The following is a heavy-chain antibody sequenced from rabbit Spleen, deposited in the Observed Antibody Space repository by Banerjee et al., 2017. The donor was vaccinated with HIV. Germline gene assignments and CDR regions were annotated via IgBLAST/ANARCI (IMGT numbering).Heavy chain of an antibody. D-gene: IGHD1-1*01. V-gene: IGHV1S45*01. J-gene: IGHJ4*01. CDR3: ARDLVAVIGWNFNL. Sequence: QEQLVESGGGLVKPGGSLKLTCTASGFTISSYYYMCWVRQAPGKGLEWIGCIYVGRGSTHYANWAKGRVTMSKTSSTTVTLQMTSLTAADTATYFCARDLVAVIGWNFNLWGQGTLVTVS. CDR1: GFTISSYYY. CDR2: IYVGRGST.